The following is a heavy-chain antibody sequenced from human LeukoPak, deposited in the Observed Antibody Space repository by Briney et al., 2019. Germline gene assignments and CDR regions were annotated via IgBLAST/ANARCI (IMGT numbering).Heavy chain of an antibody. CDR1: GGSFSGYY. CDR2: INHSGST. D-gene: IGHD3-9*01. Sequence: TSETLSLTCAVYGGSFSGYYWIWIRQPPGKGLEWIGEINHSGSTNYNPSLKSRVTISVDTSKNQFSLKLSSVTAADTAVYYCARGLVIFDYWGQGTLVTVSS. J-gene: IGHJ4*02. V-gene: IGHV4-34*01. CDR3: ARGLVIFDY.